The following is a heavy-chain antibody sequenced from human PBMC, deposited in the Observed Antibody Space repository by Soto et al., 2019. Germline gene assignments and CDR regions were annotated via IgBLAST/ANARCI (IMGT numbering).Heavy chain of an antibody. D-gene: IGHD6-19*01. J-gene: IGHJ1*01. CDR2: TYYRSKWYN. CDR1: GYSVSTNSAA. V-gene: IGHV6-1*01. CDR3: ARARGSGWYLDK. Sequence: QVQLQQSGPGLVKPSQTLSLTCAISGYSVSTNSAAWNWIRQSPSRGLEWLGRTYYRSKWYNDYAETARSRISINPDTSKNQFSLQLNSVTPEDTAVYYCARARGSGWYLDKWGQGTLVTVSS.